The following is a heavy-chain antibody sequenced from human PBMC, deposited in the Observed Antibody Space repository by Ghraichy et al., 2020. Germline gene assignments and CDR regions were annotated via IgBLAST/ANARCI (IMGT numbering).Heavy chain of an antibody. CDR1: GFTFNTYG. D-gene: IGHD6-19*01. Sequence: GGSLRLSCAASGFTFNTYGMHWVRQAPGKGLEWVASIRVDGTNKYYADSVKGRFAISRDNFKNTLYLQVSSLRAEDTAVYFCAGESYSSGWYVGYFDYWGQGTLVTVSS. J-gene: IGHJ4*02. V-gene: IGHV3-30*02. CDR3: AGESYSSGWYVGYFDY. CDR2: IRVDGTNK.